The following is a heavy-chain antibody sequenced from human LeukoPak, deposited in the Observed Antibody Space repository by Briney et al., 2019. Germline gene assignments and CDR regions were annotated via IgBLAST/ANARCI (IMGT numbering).Heavy chain of an antibody. V-gene: IGHV1-8*02. CDR3: ARDQKGTYDY. CDR1: GGTFSSYA. Sequence: ASVKVSCKASGGTFSSYAISWVRQAPGQGLEWMGWMNPNSGNTGYAQKFQGRVTMTRNTSISTAYMELSSLRSEDTAVYYCARDQKGTYDYWGQGTLVTVSS. D-gene: IGHD3-10*01. J-gene: IGHJ4*02. CDR2: MNPNSGNT.